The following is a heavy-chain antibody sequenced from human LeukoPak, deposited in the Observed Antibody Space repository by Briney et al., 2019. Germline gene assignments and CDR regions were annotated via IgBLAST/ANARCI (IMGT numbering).Heavy chain of an antibody. J-gene: IGHJ4*02. V-gene: IGHV3-9*01. Sequence: GGSLRLSCAASGFTFDDYAMHWVRQAPGKGLEWVSGISWNSGSIGYADSVKGRFTISRDNAKNSLYLQMNSLRAEDTALYYCAKDIRYSGGYYERPDYYFDYWGQGTLVTVSS. D-gene: IGHD1-26*01. CDR3: AKDIRYSGGYYERPDYYFDY. CDR2: ISWNSGSI. CDR1: GFTFDDYA.